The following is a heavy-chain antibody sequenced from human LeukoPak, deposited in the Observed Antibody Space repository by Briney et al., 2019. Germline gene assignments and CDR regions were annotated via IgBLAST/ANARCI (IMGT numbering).Heavy chain of an antibody. D-gene: IGHD5-24*01. Sequence: SETLSLTCTVSGGSISSYYWSWIWQPPGKGLEWIGYIYNSGSTNHNPSLRSRVTISVDTSKNQFSLKLSSVTAADTAVYYCAKSWRPRRWPDSFDPWGQGTLVTVSS. CDR1: GGSISSYY. J-gene: IGHJ5*02. V-gene: IGHV4-59*01. CDR3: AKSWRPRRWPDSFDP. CDR2: IYNSGST.